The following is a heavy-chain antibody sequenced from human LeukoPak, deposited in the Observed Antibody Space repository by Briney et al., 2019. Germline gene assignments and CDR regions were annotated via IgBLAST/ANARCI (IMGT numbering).Heavy chain of an antibody. V-gene: IGHV3-23*01. CDR1: GFTFSTYA. CDR3: AKGREWELPTYFDY. J-gene: IGHJ4*02. CDR2: ISGSGGST. D-gene: IGHD1-26*01. Sequence: GGSLRLSCAASGFTFSTYAMNWVRQAPGKGLEWVSGISGSGGSTHYADSVKGRFTISRDSSKNTLYLQMNSLTAEDTAVYYCAKGREWELPTYFDYWGQGTLVTVSS.